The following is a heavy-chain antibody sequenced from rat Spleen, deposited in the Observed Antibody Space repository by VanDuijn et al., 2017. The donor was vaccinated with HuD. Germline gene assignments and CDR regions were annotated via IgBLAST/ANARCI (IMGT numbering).Heavy chain of an antibody. Sequence: EVQLVESGGGLVQPGRSLKLSCAASGFTFSSFAMAWVRQAPKKGLEWVATINSGGTNTYYPDSVKGRFTISRDNAKSTLYLQMDSLRSEDTATYYCTKAGIFNYFPGLYVMDARGHGASVTVSS. CDR1: GFTFSSFA. J-gene: IGHJ4*01. CDR3: TKAGIFNYFPGLYVMDA. D-gene: IGHD1-8*01. CDR2: INSGGTNT. V-gene: IGHV5-46*01.